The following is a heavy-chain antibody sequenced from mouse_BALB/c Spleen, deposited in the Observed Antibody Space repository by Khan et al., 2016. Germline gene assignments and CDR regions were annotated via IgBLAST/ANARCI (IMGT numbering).Heavy chain of an antibody. V-gene: IGHV1S136*01. Sequence: VQLQQSGPELVKPGASVKMSCKASGYTFTSYVMHWVKQKPGQGLEWIGYINPYNDGTKYNETFKGMATLTSDKSSITAYMEISSLNSEDSAVFYCTREYYNSRGCWGQGTSVP. J-gene: IGHJ4*01. CDR2: INPYNDGT. CDR3: TREYYNSRGC. D-gene: IGHD1-1*01. CDR1: GYTFTSYV.